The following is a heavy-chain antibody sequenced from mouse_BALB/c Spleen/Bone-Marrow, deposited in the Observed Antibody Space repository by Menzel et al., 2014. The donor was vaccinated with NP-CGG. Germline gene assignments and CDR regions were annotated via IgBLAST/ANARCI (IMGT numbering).Heavy chain of an antibody. V-gene: IGHV1S81*02. CDR1: GYTFTNYW. Sequence: QVQLQQSGAEVVKPGASVRLSCKTSGYTFTNYWMHWVKQRHGQGLEWIGDINPSNGRATYSEKFKSKATLTVDTSSSKALQQLSNLTSEDSAVYYCARYYNYYCDVWGAGTTVPVSS. CDR3: ARYYNYYCDV. CDR2: INPSNGRA. D-gene: IGHD1-1*01. J-gene: IGHJ1*01.